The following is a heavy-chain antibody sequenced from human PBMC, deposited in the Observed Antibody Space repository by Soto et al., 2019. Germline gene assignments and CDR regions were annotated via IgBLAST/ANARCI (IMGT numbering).Heavy chain of an antibody. CDR2: TRNKANSYTT. V-gene: IGHV3-72*01. Sequence: GGSLRLSCAASGFTFSDHYMDWVRQAPGKGLEWVGRTRNKANSYTTEYAASVKGRFTISRDDSKNSLYLQMNSLKTEDTAVYYCARLGYGDYGDAFDIWGQGTMVTVSS. CDR1: GFTFSDHY. J-gene: IGHJ3*02. D-gene: IGHD4-17*01. CDR3: ARLGYGDYGDAFDI.